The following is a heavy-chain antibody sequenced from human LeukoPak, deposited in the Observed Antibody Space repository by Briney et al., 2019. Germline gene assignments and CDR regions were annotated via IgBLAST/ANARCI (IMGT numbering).Heavy chain of an antibody. CDR3: ARVSGTTGTTNWFDP. CDR2: IYTSGST. D-gene: IGHD1-1*01. Sequence: SETLSLTCTVSGGSISSYYWSWIRQPAGKGLEWIGRIYTSGSTNYNPSLKSRVTMSVDTSKNQFSLKLSSVTAADRAVYYCARVSGTTGTTNWFDPWGQGTLVTVSS. CDR1: GGSISSYY. V-gene: IGHV4-4*07. J-gene: IGHJ5*02.